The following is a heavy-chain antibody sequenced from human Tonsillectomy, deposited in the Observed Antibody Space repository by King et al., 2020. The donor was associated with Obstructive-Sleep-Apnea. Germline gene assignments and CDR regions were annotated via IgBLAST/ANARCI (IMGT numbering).Heavy chain of an antibody. CDR2: MNPNSGNT. CDR3: ARGMVRGAAFDP. J-gene: IGHJ5*02. Sequence: QLVQSGAEVKKPGASVKVSCKASGYTFTSYDINWVRQATGQGLEWMGWMNPNSGNTGYAQKFQCRGTMTRNTSISTAYLELSCLKSEDTAVYSCARGMVRGAAFDPWGQGTLVTVSS. CDR1: GYTFTSYD. V-gene: IGHV1-8*01. D-gene: IGHD3-10*01.